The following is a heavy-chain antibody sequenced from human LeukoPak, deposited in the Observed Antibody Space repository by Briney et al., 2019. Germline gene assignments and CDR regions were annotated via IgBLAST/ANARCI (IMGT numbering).Heavy chain of an antibody. V-gene: IGHV4-59*01. CDR1: GGSISSYY. CDR2: IYYSGST. J-gene: IGHJ4*02. Sequence: SETLSLTCTVSGGSISSYYWSWIRQPPGKGLEWIGYIYYSGSTNYNPSLKSRVTISLDTSRNQFSLKLSSVTAADTAVYYCARGSLTGRMGYDFVYWGQGTLVTVSP. D-gene: IGHD3-9*01. CDR3: ARGSLTGRMGYDFVY.